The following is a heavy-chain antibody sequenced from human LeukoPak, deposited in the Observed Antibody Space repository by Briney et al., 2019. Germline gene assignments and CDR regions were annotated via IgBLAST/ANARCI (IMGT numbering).Heavy chain of an antibody. CDR1: GYTFTGYY. CDR2: INPNSGDT. J-gene: IGHJ4*02. D-gene: IGHD3-16*01. V-gene: IGHV1-2*02. CDR3: ATQRGSYLWGTDFDY. Sequence: ASVKVSCKASGYTFTGYYMHWVRQAPGQGLEWMGWINPNSGDTKYAQKFQGRVTMTRDTSISTAYMELSRLRSDDTAVYYCATQRGSYLWGTDFDYWGQGTLVTVSA.